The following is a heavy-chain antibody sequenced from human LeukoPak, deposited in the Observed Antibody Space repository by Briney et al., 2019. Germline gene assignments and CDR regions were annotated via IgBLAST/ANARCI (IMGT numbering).Heavy chain of an antibody. V-gene: IGHV3-11*01. CDR2: ISSSGNTI. J-gene: IGHJ4*02. D-gene: IGHD6-6*01. CDR1: GFTFSDYY. CDR3: AREYSSSSYFDY. Sequence: GGSLRLSCAASGFTFSDYYMTWIRQAPRKGLEWVSYISSSGNTIYYADSVKGRFTISRDNAKNSLYLQMNSLRAEDTAVYYCAREYSSSSYFDYWGQGTLVTVSS.